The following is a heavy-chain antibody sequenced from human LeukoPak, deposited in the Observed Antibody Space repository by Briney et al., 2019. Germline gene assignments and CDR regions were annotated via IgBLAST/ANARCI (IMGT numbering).Heavy chain of an antibody. CDR1: GFTFSNAW. CDR2: FRSKTDGGTI. Sequence: PGGSLRLSYAASGFTFSNAWMSWVRRAPGKGLEWVGRFRSKTDGGTIDYAAPVKGRFTISRDDSRNTLYLQMNSLKTEDTAVYYCTSVIMGAPKDDYWGQGTLVTVSS. CDR3: TSVIMGAPKDDY. J-gene: IGHJ4*02. V-gene: IGHV3-15*05. D-gene: IGHD1-26*01.